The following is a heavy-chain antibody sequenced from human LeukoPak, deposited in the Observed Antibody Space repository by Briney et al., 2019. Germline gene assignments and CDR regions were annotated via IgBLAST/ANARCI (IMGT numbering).Heavy chain of an antibody. CDR2: IKQDGSEK. CDR1: GFTFSNYW. Sequence: GGSLRLSCAASGFTFSNYWMSWVRQAPGKGLEWVANIKQDGSEKYYVGSVKGRFTISRDNAKNSLYLQMNSLRAEDTAVYYCARDIRGVYYMDVWGKGTTVTISS. CDR3: ARDIRGVYYMDV. D-gene: IGHD3-10*01. V-gene: IGHV3-7*01. J-gene: IGHJ6*03.